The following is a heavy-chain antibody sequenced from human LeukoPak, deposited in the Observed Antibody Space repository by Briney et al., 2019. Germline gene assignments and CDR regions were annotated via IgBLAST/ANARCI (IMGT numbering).Heavy chain of an antibody. Sequence: SETLSLTCAVSGGSISSYYWSWIRQPPGKGLEWIGEVNHGGRANYNPALQSPTTISVDTSKNQFSLKLRSVTAADTAVYYCARPHAGYSSGWGAFDIWGQGAMVTVSP. D-gene: IGHD6-19*01. V-gene: IGHV4-34*01. CDR1: GGSISSYY. CDR2: VNHGGRA. CDR3: ARPHAGYSSGWGAFDI. J-gene: IGHJ3*02.